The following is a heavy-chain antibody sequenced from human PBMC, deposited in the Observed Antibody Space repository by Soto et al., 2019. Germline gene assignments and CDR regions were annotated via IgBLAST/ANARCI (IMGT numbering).Heavy chain of an antibody. V-gene: IGHV4-39*01. Sequence: QLQLQESGPGLVKPSETLSLTCTVSGGSISSSSYYWGWIRQPPGKGLEWIGSIYYSGSTYYNPSLKSRVTISVDTSKNQFSLKLSSVTAADTAVYYCARQVLRFLEWPDAFDIWGQRTMVTVSS. D-gene: IGHD3-3*01. CDR3: ARQVLRFLEWPDAFDI. CDR1: GGSISSSSYY. J-gene: IGHJ3*02. CDR2: IYYSGST.